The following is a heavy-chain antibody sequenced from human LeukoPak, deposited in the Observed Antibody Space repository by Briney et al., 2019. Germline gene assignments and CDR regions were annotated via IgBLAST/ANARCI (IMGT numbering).Heavy chain of an antibody. Sequence: SETLSLTCTVSGGSISGYYWNWSRQPPGKGVEWIGNLYYMRGAWYKSSLKSRVTTSVDTSRNEFSLKLSSVTAADTAVYFCARDPIRGKDAFDIRGQGTQVTVSS. CDR3: ARDPIRGKDAFDI. D-gene: IGHD3-10*01. CDR2: LYYMRGA. J-gene: IGHJ3*02. V-gene: IGHV4-59*01. CDR1: GGSISGYY.